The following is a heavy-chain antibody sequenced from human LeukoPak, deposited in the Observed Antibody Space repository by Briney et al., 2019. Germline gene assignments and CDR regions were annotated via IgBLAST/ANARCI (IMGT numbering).Heavy chain of an antibody. Sequence: APVKVSCKPSGYTFTDNYLHWVRQAPGQGLEWVGWMNLNSGGTGYAQKFQGRVTMTRDTSISTAYMELSSLTSDDTAVYYCTRGSGTSWFDYWGQGSLVTVSS. V-gene: IGHV1-2*02. CDR2: MNLNSGGT. CDR3: TRGSGTSWFDY. J-gene: IGHJ4*02. CDR1: GYTFTDNY. D-gene: IGHD2-2*01.